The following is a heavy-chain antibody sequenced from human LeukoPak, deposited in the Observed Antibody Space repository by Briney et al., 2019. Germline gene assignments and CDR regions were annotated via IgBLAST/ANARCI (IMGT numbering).Heavy chain of an antibody. Sequence: GGSLRLSCAASGFTFSSYAMSWVRQAPGKGLEWVSAISGSGGSTYYADSVKGRFTISRDNSKNTLYLQMNSLRDEDTAVYYCARGNYYYDSSGYYLGGLDYWGQGTLVTVSS. CDR2: ISGSGGST. V-gene: IGHV3-23*01. J-gene: IGHJ4*02. D-gene: IGHD3-22*01. CDR3: ARGNYYYDSSGYYLGGLDY. CDR1: GFTFSSYA.